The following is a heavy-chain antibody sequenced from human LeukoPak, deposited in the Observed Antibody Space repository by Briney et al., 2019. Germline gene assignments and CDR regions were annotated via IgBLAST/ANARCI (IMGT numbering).Heavy chain of an antibody. V-gene: IGHV1-2*02. CDR3: ARDGGGTYQDFDY. CDR1: GYTFTDSS. J-gene: IGHJ4*02. Sequence: ASVQVSCKASGYTFTDSSIHWVRQAPGQGLEWTGWINCDSGVTKYAEKFQGRVSMTRDTSISTAYMDLSRLTSDDTAIYYCARDGGGTYQDFDYWGQGTLVTVSS. CDR2: INCDSGVT. D-gene: IGHD1-26*01.